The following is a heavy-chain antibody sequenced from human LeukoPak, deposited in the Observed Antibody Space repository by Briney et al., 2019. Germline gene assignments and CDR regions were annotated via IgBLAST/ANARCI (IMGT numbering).Heavy chain of an antibody. J-gene: IGHJ6*04. CDR2: ISSSGSTI. V-gene: IGHV3-48*03. CDR1: GFTFSSYA. CDR3: ARDYYLGPMVRGVFYYSGMDV. D-gene: IGHD3-10*01. Sequence: GGSLRLSCAASGFTFSSYAMNWVRQAPGKGLEWVSYISSSGSTIYYADSVKGRFTISRDNAKNSLYLQMNSLRAEDTAVCYCARDYYLGPMVRGVFYYSGMDVWGKGTTVTVSS.